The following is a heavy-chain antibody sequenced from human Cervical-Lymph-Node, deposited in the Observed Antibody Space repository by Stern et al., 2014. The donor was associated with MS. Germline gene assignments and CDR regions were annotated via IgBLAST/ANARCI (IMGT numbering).Heavy chain of an antibody. CDR3: AKDRGTSLSYSGWYVH. Sequence: VQLVQSGGGLVQPGRSLRLSCAASGFTFDDYAMHWVRQAPGKGLEWVSGIRWSSGTIGYADSVKGRFTISRDNAKNSLYLQMNSLRAEDTALYYCAKDRGTSLSYSGWYVHWGQGTLVTVSS. J-gene: IGHJ5*02. D-gene: IGHD5-12*01. CDR2: IRWSSGTI. CDR1: GFTFDDYA. V-gene: IGHV3-9*01.